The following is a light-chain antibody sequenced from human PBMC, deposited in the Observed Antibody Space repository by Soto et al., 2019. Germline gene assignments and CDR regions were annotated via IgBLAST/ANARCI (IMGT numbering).Light chain of an antibody. Sequence: DIEMTQSPLSLSDTPGQPASISCESGQSLLHSDGKTYLYWYLQKSGQPPQLLISELFNRVSGAPDRFSGTGSETYFTLKISRVEADDVGVYYCMQSRHLPYTFGQGTKLEIK. V-gene: IGKV2D-29*01. J-gene: IGKJ2*01. CDR1: QSLLHSDGKTY. CDR2: ELF. CDR3: MQSRHLPYT.